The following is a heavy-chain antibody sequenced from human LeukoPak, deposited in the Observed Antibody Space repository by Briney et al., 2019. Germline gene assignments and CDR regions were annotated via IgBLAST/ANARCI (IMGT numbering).Heavy chain of an antibody. V-gene: IGHV3-30*18. CDR1: GFTFSSYA. CDR3: AKDRSVGSNTMDY. Sequence: GGSLRLSCAAGFTFSSYAMHWVRQAPGKGLEWVAVISYDGSKKYYADSVKGRFTISRDNSKNTLHLQMNSLRTEDTALYYCAKDRSVGSNTMDYWGQGTLVTVSP. D-gene: IGHD2-15*01. CDR2: ISYDGSKK. J-gene: IGHJ4*02.